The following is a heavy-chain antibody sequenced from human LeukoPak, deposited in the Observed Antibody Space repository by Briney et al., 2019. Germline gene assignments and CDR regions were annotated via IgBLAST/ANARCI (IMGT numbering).Heavy chain of an antibody. Sequence: SETLSLTCAVYGGSFSGYYWSWIRQPPGKGPEWIGEINHSGSTNYNPSLKSRVTISVDTSKNQFSLKLSSVTAADTAVYYCARGPRWLQAFDIWGQGTMVTVSS. V-gene: IGHV4-34*01. CDR3: ARGPRWLQAFDI. CDR2: INHSGST. J-gene: IGHJ3*02. CDR1: GGSFSGYY. D-gene: IGHD5-24*01.